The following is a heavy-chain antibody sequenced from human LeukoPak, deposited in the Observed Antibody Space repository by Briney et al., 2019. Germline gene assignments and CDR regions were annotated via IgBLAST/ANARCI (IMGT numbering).Heavy chain of an antibody. J-gene: IGHJ4*02. CDR3: AKVQDVLRFLEWYFPADY. CDR1: GFTFSSCA. D-gene: IGHD3-3*01. CDR2: ISGSGGST. Sequence: PGGSLRLSCAASGFTFSSCAMSWVRQAPGKGLEWVSAISGSGGSTYYADSVKGRFTISRDNSKNTLYLQMNSLRAEDTAVYYCAKVQDVLRFLEWYFPADYWGQGTLVTVSS. V-gene: IGHV3-23*01.